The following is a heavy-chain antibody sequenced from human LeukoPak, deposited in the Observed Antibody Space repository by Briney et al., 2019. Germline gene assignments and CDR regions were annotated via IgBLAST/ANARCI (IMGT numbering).Heavy chain of an antibody. CDR2: MHYSGTT. CDR3: ARHIGGCYSCRFDY. J-gene: IGHJ4*02. V-gene: IGHV4-39*01. CDR1: GGSISSSSYY. D-gene: IGHD2-21*02. Sequence: PSETLSLTCTVSGGSISSSSYYWGWIRQPPGKGLEWIGSMHYSGTTYYNSSLKSQVTKYVDTSKNQFSLMLSSVTAADTAVYYCARHIGGCYSCRFDYWGQGILVTVSS.